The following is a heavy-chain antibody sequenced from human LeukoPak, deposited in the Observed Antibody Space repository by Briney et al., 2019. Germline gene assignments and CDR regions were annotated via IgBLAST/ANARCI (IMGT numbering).Heavy chain of an antibody. Sequence: GGSLRLSCAASGFSVFSNYMTWVRQAPGKGLEWVAVSCRRDTTFYADAVKGRFIISTDSSRKTVYLQMNSLRVDDTAMYYCARIYGNSTIADAFDIWGQGTMVIVSS. J-gene: IGHJ3*02. CDR1: GFSVFSNY. CDR3: ARIYGNSTIADAFDI. D-gene: IGHD2-21*01. CDR2: SCRRDTT. V-gene: IGHV3-53*01.